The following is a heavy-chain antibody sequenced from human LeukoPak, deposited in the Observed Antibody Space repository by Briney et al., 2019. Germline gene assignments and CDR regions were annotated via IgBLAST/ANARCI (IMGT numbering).Heavy chain of an antibody. CDR1: GGSISSYY. CDR3: ARVPMATIWNWFDP. V-gene: IGHV4-59*01. J-gene: IGHJ5*02. Sequence: PSETLSLTCTVSGGSISSYYWSWIRQPPGKGLEWIGYIYYSGSTNYNPSLKSRVTISVDTSKNQFSLKLSSVTAADTAVYYCARVPMATIWNWFDPWGQGTLVTVSS. CDR2: IYYSGST. D-gene: IGHD5-24*01.